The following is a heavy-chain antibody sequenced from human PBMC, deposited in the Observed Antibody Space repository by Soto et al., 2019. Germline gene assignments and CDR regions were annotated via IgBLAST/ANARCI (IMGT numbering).Heavy chain of an antibody. CDR3: AKGTASAGTGIRVFDY. D-gene: IGHD6-13*01. J-gene: IGHJ4*02. V-gene: IGHV3-23*01. CDR2: ISGSGDVT. CDR1: GFTFRSYA. Sequence: GGSLRLSCAASGFTFRSYAMTWVRQAPGKGLEWVSGISGSGDVTYYADSVKGRFTISRDNSKNTLYLQMNGLRADDTAVYYCAKGTASAGTGIRVFDYWGQGTLVTVSS.